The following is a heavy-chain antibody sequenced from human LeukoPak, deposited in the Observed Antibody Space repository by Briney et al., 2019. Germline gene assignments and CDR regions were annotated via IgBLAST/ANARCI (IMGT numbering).Heavy chain of an antibody. Sequence: SETLSLTCTVSGSSISSGDYYWSWIRQPPGKGLEWIGYIYYSGSTYYNPSLKSRVTISVDTSKNQFSLKLSSVTAADTAVYYCARDRAGSFDYWGQGTLVTVSS. J-gene: IGHJ4*02. D-gene: IGHD6-13*01. CDR3: ARDRAGSFDY. CDR2: IYYSGST. CDR1: GSSISSGDYY. V-gene: IGHV4-30-4*01.